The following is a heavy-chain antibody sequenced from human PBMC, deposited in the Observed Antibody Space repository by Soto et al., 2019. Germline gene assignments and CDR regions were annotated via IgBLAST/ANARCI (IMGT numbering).Heavy chain of an antibody. CDR3: ARGVAAFYGTTTIAYYYYGMDV. Sequence: EGSVRLSCAASGFTFSSYAMHWVRQAPCKGLEWVAVISYDGSNKYYADSVKGRFTISRDNSKNTLYLQMNSLRAEDTAVYYCARGVAAFYGTTTIAYYYYGMDVWGQGTTVTVSS. CDR2: ISYDGSNK. D-gene: IGHD6-19*01. V-gene: IGHV3-30-3*01. J-gene: IGHJ6*02. CDR1: GFTFSSYA.